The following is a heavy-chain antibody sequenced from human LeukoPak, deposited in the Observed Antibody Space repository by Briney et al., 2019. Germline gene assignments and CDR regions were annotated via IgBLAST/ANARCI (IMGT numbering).Heavy chain of an antibody. CDR3: ASGPIFGVVIGKYYFDY. V-gene: IGHV3-21*01. CDR1: GFTFSNAW. Sequence: TGGSLRLSCAASGFTFSNAWMSWVRQAPGKGLEWVSSISSSSSYIYYADSVKGRFTISRDNAKNSLYLQMNSLRAEDTAVYYCASGPIFGVVIGKYYFDYWGQGTLVTVSS. D-gene: IGHD3-3*01. CDR2: ISSSSSYI. J-gene: IGHJ4*02.